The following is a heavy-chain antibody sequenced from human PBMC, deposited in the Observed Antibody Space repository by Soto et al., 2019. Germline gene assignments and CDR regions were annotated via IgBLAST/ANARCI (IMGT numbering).Heavy chain of an antibody. V-gene: IGHV3-33*01. CDR2: IWYDGSNK. D-gene: IGHD2-2*02. J-gene: IGHJ6*03. CDR3: ARDHCSSTSCYKDYYYYYMDV. CDR1: GFTFSSYG. Sequence: QVQLVESGGGVVQPGRSLRLSCAASGFTFSSYGMHWVRQAPGKGLEWVAVIWYDGSNKYYADSVKGRFTISRDNSKNTLYLQMNSLRAEDTAVYYCARDHCSSTSCYKDYYYYYMDVWGKGTTVTVSS.